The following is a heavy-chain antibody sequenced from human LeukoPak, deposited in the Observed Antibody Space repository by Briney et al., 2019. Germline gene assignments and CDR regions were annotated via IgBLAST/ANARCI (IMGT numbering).Heavy chain of an antibody. D-gene: IGHD6-13*01. CDR2: IYYSGSI. V-gene: IGHV4-39*01. J-gene: IGHJ4*02. CDR1: GGSISSSSYY. Sequence: SETLSLTCTVSGGSISSSSYYWGWIRQPPGKGLEWIGSIYYSGSIYYNPSLKSRVTISVDTSKNQFSLRLSSVTAADTAVYYRARAAYSSSRLDYWGQGTLVTVSS. CDR3: ARAAYSSSRLDY.